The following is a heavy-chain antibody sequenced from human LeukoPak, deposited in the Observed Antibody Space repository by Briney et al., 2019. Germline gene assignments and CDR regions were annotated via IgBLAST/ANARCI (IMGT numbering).Heavy chain of an antibody. CDR2: INYSGST. D-gene: IGHD3-22*01. CDR3: AKGTTMIVVVNIDY. Sequence: SSETLSLTCGVFGGSFSNYYWSWIRQSPGKGLEWIGEINYSGSTKHNPSLKSRVTISVDTSKNQFSLRLSSVTAADTAVYYCAKGTTMIVVVNIDYWGQGTLVTVSS. J-gene: IGHJ4*02. CDR1: GGSFSNYY. V-gene: IGHV4-34*01.